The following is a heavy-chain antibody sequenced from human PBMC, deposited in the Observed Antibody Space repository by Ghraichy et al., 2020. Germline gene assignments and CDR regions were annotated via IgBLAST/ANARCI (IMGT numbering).Heavy chain of an antibody. CDR3: ARGAFLEWLSKNWFDP. CDR2: ISSSGSSI. D-gene: IGHD3-3*02. Sequence: GGSLRLSCAVSGFTFNDYYMSWIRQAPGKGLEWVSDISSSGSSIYYADSVKGRFTISRDNAKNSLYLQMNSLRAEDTAVYYCARGAFLEWLSKNWFDPSGQGTLVTVSS. CDR1: GFTFNDYY. J-gene: IGHJ5*02. V-gene: IGHV3-11*04.